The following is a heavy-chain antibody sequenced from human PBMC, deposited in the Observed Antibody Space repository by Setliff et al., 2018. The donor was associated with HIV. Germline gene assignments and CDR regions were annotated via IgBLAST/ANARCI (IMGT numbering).Heavy chain of an antibody. D-gene: IGHD3-22*01. V-gene: IGHV1-69*13. J-gene: IGHJ4*02. Sequence: ASVKVSCKASGGTFSSYAISWVRQAPGQGLDWMGGIIPVFGTTNYAQKFQGRVTITADESTSTAYMELSSLRYEDTAVYYCARGGVYYYDSSGWSMDYWGQGTLVTVSS. CDR3: ARGGVYYYDSSGWSMDY. CDR1: GGTFSSYA. CDR2: IIPVFGTT.